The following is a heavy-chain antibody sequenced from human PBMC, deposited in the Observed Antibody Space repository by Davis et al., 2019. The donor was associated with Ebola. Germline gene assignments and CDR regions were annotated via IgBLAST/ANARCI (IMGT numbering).Heavy chain of an antibody. CDR1: GYKFTDFW. Sequence: GESLKISCKGFGYKFTDFWLGWVRQMPGKGLEWMGIIYPGDSDTRYSPSFQGQVTISADKSISTAYLQWSSLKASDTAMYYCARPLTGYWYFDLWGRGTLVTVSS. V-gene: IGHV5-51*01. D-gene: IGHD7-27*01. CDR3: ARPLTGYWYFDL. J-gene: IGHJ2*01. CDR2: IYPGDSDT.